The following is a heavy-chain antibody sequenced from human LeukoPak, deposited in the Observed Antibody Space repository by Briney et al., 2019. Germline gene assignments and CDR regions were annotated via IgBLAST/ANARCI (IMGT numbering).Heavy chain of an antibody. V-gene: IGHV4-38-2*02. CDR3: ARDYYDILTGSLDY. Sequence: PSETLSLTCTVSGFSISSGYYWGWIRQPPGKGLEWIGSISHSGGTYHNPSLKSRVTISVDTSKNQFSLKLSSVTAADTAVYYCARDYYDILTGSLDYWGQGTLVTVSS. CDR1: GFSISSGYY. D-gene: IGHD3-9*01. CDR2: ISHSGGT. J-gene: IGHJ4*02.